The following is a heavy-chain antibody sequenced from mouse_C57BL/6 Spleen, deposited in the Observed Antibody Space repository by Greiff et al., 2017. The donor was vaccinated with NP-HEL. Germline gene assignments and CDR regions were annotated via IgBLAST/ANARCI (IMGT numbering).Heavy chain of an antibody. CDR3: ASYGSSYRYYFDY. J-gene: IGHJ2*01. CDR2: INPSNGGT. D-gene: IGHD1-1*01. V-gene: IGHV1-53*01. Sequence: QVHVKQPGTELVKPGASVKLSCKASGYTFTSYWMHWVKQRPGQGLEWIGNINPSNGGTNYNEKFKSKATLTVDKSSSTAYMQLSSLTSEDSAVYYCASYGSSYRYYFDYWGQGTTLTVSS. CDR1: GYTFTSYW.